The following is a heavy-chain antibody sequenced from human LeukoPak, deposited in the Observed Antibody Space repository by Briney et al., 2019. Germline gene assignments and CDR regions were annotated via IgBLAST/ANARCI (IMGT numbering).Heavy chain of an antibody. CDR2: IYTSGHI. V-gene: IGHV4-4*07. CDR3: AREEVTRISSPPSYYYYMDV. J-gene: IGHJ6*03. CDR1: GASISSYY. Sequence: SETLSLICTVSGASISSYYWTWMRQPAGKGLEWIGRIYTSGHINYNPSLKSRVTMSLDTPKNQFSLKLNSVTAADTAVYYCAREEVTRISSPPSYYYYMDVWGKGTTVTVSS. D-gene: IGHD6-6*01.